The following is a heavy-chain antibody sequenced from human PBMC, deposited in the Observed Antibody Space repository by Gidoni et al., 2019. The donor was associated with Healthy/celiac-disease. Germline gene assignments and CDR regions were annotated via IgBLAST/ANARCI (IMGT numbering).Heavy chain of an antibody. CDR3: ARAGERYSSSWYLDY. V-gene: IGHV3-30*01. CDR2: ISYDGSNK. D-gene: IGHD6-13*01. CDR1: GFTFSSYA. J-gene: IGHJ4*02. Sequence: QVQLVESGGGVVQPGRSLSLSCAASGFTFSSYAMHWVRQAPGKGLEWVAVISYDGSNKYYADSVKGRFTISRDNSKNTLYLQMNSLRAEDTAVYYCARAGERYSSSWYLDYWGQGTLVTVSS.